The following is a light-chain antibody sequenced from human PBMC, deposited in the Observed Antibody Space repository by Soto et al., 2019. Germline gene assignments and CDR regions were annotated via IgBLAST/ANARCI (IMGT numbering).Light chain of an antibody. J-gene: IGKJ2*01. CDR3: QQRSNFYT. V-gene: IGKV3-11*01. Sequence: EIVLTQSPATLSLSPGERATLSCRASQSVSSYLAWYQQKPGKAPRLLIYDASSRATGIPARFSGSGSGTDFTLTISSLEPEDFAVYYCQQRSNFYTFGQGTKLEIK. CDR2: DAS. CDR1: QSVSSY.